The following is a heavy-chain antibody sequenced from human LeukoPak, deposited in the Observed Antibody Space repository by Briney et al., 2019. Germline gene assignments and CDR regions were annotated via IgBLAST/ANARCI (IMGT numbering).Heavy chain of an antibody. CDR3: ARGAIYCSSTSCYPYDPMGYYYYGMDV. V-gene: IGHV1-69*13. J-gene: IGHJ6*02. CDR2: IIPIFGTA. Sequence: GASVKVSCKASGGTFSSYAISWVRQAPGQGLEWMGGIIPIFGTANYAQKFQGRVTITADESTSTAYMELSSLRSEDTAVYYCARGAIYCSSTSCYPYDPMGYYYYGMDVWGQGATVTVSS. CDR1: GGTFSSYA. D-gene: IGHD2-2*01.